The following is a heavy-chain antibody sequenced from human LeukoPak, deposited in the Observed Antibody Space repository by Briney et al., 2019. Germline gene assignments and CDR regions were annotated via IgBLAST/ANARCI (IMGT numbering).Heavy chain of an antibody. Sequence: GGSLRLSCAASGFTFNHYGLSWVRQAPGKGLEWVSGITWNSDNIEYADSVKGRFTISRDNAKNSLYLQMNSLRAEDMALYYCAKGGGGRLIYYYYMDVWGKGTTVTVSS. V-gene: IGHV3-9*03. D-gene: IGHD3-16*01. J-gene: IGHJ6*03. CDR1: GFTFNHYG. CDR2: ITWNSDNI. CDR3: AKGGGGRLIYYYYMDV.